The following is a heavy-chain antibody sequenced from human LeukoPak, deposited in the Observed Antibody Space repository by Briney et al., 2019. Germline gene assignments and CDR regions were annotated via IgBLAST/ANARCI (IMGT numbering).Heavy chain of an antibody. D-gene: IGHD3-22*01. J-gene: IGHJ4*02. CDR2: ISSSSSYI. Sequence: GGSLRLSCAASGFTFSSYSMNWVRQAPGKGLEWVSSISSSSSYIYYADSVKGRFTISRDKAKNSLYLQMNSLRAEDTAVYYCARGAYYYDSSGYYDWGQGTLVTVSS. CDR1: GFTFSSYS. V-gene: IGHV3-21*01. CDR3: ARGAYYYDSSGYYD.